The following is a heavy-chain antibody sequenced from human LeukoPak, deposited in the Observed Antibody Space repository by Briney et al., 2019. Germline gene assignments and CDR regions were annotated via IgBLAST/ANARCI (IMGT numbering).Heavy chain of an antibody. Sequence: ASVKVSCKVSGYTLTELSMHWVRQAPGKGLEWMGGFDPEDGETIYAQKFQGRVTITADESTSTAYMELSSLRSEDTAVYYCASDYYDSSGLLDYWGQGTLVTVSS. CDR2: FDPEDGET. D-gene: IGHD3-22*01. CDR1: GYTLTELS. V-gene: IGHV1-24*01. J-gene: IGHJ4*02. CDR3: ASDYYDSSGLLDY.